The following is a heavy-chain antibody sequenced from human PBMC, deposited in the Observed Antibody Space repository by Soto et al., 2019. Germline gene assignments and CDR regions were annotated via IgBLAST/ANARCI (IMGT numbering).Heavy chain of an antibody. V-gene: IGHV3-23*01. D-gene: IGHD3-22*01. Sequence: HPGGSLRLSCAASGFTFSSYAMSWVRQAPGKGLEWVSAISGSGGSTYYADSVKGRFTISRDNSKNTLYLQMNSLRAEDTAVYYCAKVEYYYDSSAPEAAFDIWGQGTMVTVSS. J-gene: IGHJ3*02. CDR2: ISGSGGST. CDR3: AKVEYYYDSSAPEAAFDI. CDR1: GFTFSSYA.